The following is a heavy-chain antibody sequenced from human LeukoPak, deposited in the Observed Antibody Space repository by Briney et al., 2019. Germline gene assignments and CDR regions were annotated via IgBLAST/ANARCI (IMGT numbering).Heavy chain of an antibody. CDR2: IYTSGST. CDR1: GGSISSGNYY. D-gene: IGHD3-3*01. Sequence: SETLSLTCTVSGGSISSGNYYWSWIRQPAGKGLEWIGRIYTSGSTNYNPSLKSRVTISVDTSKNQFSLKLSSVTAADTAVYYCARGVPPLRLRGWFDPWGQGTLVTVSS. J-gene: IGHJ5*02. V-gene: IGHV4-61*02. CDR3: ARGVPPLRLRGWFDP.